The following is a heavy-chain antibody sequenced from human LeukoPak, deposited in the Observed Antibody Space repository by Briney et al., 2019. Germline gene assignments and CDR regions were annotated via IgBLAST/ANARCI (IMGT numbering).Heavy chain of an antibody. V-gene: IGHV1-46*01. D-gene: IGHD3-22*01. Sequence: GASVKVSCKASGYTFTSYFMHWVRQAPGQGLEWMGIINPSGGSTSYAQKFQGRVTMTRDTSTSTVYMELSSLRSEDTAVYYCARAGITMIPFDYWGQGTLVTVSS. CDR3: ARAGITMIPFDY. J-gene: IGHJ4*02. CDR2: INPSGGST. CDR1: GYTFTSYF.